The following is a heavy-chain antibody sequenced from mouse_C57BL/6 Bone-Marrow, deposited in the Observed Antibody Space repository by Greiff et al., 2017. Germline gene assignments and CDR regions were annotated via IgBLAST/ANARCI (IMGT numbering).Heavy chain of an antibody. CDR2: INSDGSRT. CDR1: GFTFSDYY. J-gene: IGHJ1*03. V-gene: IGHV5-16*01. Sequence: EVQLVESEGGLVQPGSSMKLSCTASGFTFSDYYMAWVRQVPEKGLEWVANINSDGSRTYYLDSLKSRFIISRDNAKNILYLQMSSLKSEDTATYDCARGGGMTTRYWYVDVWGTGTTVTVSS. CDR3: ARGGGMTTRYWYVDV. D-gene: IGHD2-13*01.